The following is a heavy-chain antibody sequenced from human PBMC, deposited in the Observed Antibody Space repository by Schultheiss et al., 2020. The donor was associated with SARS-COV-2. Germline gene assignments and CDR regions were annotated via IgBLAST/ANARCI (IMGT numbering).Heavy chain of an antibody. Sequence: SETLSLTCAVYGGSFSGYYWSWIRQPPGKGLEWIGYIYYSGSTNYNPSLKSRVTIYVDTSKNQFSLKLSSVTAADTAVYYCARVKRLGPTFYYYYGMDVWGQGTTVTVSS. CDR3: ARVKRLGPTFYYYYGMDV. D-gene: IGHD3-16*01. CDR1: GGSFSGYY. J-gene: IGHJ6*02. CDR2: IYYSGST. V-gene: IGHV4-59*12.